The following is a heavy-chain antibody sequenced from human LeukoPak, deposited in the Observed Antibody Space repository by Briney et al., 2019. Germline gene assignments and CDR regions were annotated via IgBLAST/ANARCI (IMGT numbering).Heavy chain of an antibody. CDR2: INGDASIT. CDR1: GFTLSSYW. CDR3: ATSLGRSATGLVS. V-gene: IGHV3-74*01. J-gene: IGHJ4*02. Sequence: QAGGSLRLSCAASGFTLSSYWMHWVRQDPEKGLVWVSRINGDASITNYADSVKGRFTISGDNAKNTLYLQMNSLTAEDTAVYYCATSLGRSATGLVSWGQGALVTVSS. D-gene: IGHD6-13*01.